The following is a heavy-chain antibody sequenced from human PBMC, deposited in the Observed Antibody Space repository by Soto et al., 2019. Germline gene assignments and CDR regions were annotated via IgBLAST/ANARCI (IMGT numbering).Heavy chain of an antibody. D-gene: IGHD4-17*01. CDR1: GFTFSSYG. CDR2: IWYDGSNK. J-gene: IGHJ3*02. V-gene: IGHV3-33*01. CDR3: ARAEYGEPNHDAFDI. Sequence: GGSLRLSCAASGFTFSSYGMHWVRQAPGKGQEWVAVIWYDGSNKYYADSVKGRFTISRDNAKNSLYLQMNSLRAEDTAVYYYARAEYGEPNHDAFDIWGQGTMVTVSS.